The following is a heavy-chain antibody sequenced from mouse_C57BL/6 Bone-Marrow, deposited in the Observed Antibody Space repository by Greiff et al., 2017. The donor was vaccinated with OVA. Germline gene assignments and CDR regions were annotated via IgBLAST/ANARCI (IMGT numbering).Heavy chain of an antibody. CDR3: ARFGSGLYYFDY. V-gene: IGHV1-22*01. CDR1: GYTFTDYN. CDR2: INPNNGGT. J-gene: IGHJ2*01. D-gene: IGHD3-2*02. Sequence: VQLQQSGPELVKPGASVKMSCKASGYTFTDYNMHWVKQSHGKSLEWIGYINPNNGGTSYNQKFKGKATLTVNKSSSTAYMELRSLTSEDSAVYYCARFGSGLYYFDYWGQGTTLTVSS.